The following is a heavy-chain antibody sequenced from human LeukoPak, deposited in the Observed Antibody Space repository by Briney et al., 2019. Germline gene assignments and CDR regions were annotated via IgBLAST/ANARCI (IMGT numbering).Heavy chain of an antibody. CDR3: ARDSPISMIINGFFDY. J-gene: IGHJ4*02. CDR1: GFTFSNYW. V-gene: IGHV3-7*01. CDR2: IKKDGSEK. Sequence: GGSLRLSCAASGFTFSNYWMGLVRQAPGKGLEWVANIKKDGSEKYYVDSVKGRFTFSRDNAKNSLYLQMNSLRVEDTAVYYCARDSPISMIINGFFDYWGLGTQVTVSS. D-gene: IGHD3-22*01.